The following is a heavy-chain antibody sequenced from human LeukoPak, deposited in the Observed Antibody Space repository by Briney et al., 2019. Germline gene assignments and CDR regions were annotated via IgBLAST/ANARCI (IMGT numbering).Heavy chain of an antibody. J-gene: IGHJ6*03. V-gene: IGHV1-69*04. CDR1: GGSFSSYA. CDR2: IIPIVGIA. D-gene: IGHD5-18*01. CDR3: ARDLQLNYYYYYMDV. Sequence: ASVKVSCKASGGSFSSYAISWVRQAPGQGLEWMGRIIPIVGIANYAQKFQGRVTITADKSTSTAYMELSSLRSEDTAVYYCARDLQLNYYYYYMDVWGKGTTVTVSS.